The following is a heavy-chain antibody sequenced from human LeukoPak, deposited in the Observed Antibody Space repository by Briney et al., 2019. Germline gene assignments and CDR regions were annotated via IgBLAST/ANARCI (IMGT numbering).Heavy chain of an antibody. J-gene: IGHJ4*02. Sequence: PGRSLRLSCAASGFTFDDYAMHWARQAPGKGLEWVSGISWNSGSIGYADSVKGRFTISRDNAKNSLYLQMNSLRAEDTALYYCAKGVVPTPKGFLDYWGQGTLVTVSS. CDR3: AKGVVPTPKGFLDY. D-gene: IGHD2-2*01. CDR2: ISWNSGSI. CDR1: GFTFDDYA. V-gene: IGHV3-9*01.